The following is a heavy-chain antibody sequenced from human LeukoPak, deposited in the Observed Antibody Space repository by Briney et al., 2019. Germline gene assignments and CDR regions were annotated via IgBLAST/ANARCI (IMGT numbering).Heavy chain of an antibody. J-gene: IGHJ4*02. CDR1: GYTFSSYG. V-gene: IGHV1-18*01. Sequence: GASVKVSCKASGYTFSSYGVNWVRQAPGQGLEWMGWINTYNVNTNYAQKFQGRVTLTTDASTSTAYMELRSLRSDDTAVYYRARDSRRGYSYGYDYWGQGTLVTVSS. CDR2: INTYNVNT. CDR3: ARDSRRGYSYGYDY. D-gene: IGHD5-18*01.